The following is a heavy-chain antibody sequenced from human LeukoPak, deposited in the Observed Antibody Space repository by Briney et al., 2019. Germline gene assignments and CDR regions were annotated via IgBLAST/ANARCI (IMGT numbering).Heavy chain of an antibody. J-gene: IGHJ4*02. CDR2: IYYSGST. CDR3: ARGSYYFDY. CDR1: GGSIGRVDYY. V-gene: IGHV4-61*08. Sequence: SQTLSLTRTVSGGSIGRVDYYWSWIRQPPGKGLEWIGYIYYSGSTNYHPSIKSRVTISVDTSKDQFSLKLSSVTAADTAVYYCARGSYYFDYWGQGTLVTVSS.